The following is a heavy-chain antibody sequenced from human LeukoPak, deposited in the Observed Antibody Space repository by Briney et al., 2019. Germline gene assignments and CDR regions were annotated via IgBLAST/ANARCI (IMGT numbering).Heavy chain of an antibody. V-gene: IGHV4-59*01. CDR2: IYYSGST. Sequence: SETLSLTCTVSGGSISSYYWSWIRQSPGKGLEWIGYIYYSGSTNYNPSLKSRVTISVDTSKNQFSLKLSSVTAADTAVYYCARSTMVRGVITNDASDIWGQGTMVTVSS. CDR1: GGSISSYY. CDR3: ARSTMVRGVITNDASDI. D-gene: IGHD3-10*01. J-gene: IGHJ3*02.